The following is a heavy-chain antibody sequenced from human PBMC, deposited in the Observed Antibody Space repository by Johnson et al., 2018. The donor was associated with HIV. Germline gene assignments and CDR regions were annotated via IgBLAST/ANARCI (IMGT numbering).Heavy chain of an antibody. J-gene: IGHJ3*02. CDR3: VKGIDSSSWYAFDI. V-gene: IGHV3-13*01. Sequence: VQLVESGGGLVQPGGSLRLSCAASGFTFSSYDMHWVRQATGKGLEWVSAIGTAGDTYYPGSVKGRFTISRENAKNTLYLQMNSLRAEDTAVYYCVKGIDSSSWYAFDIWGQGTMVTVSS. D-gene: IGHD6-13*01. CDR1: GFTFSSYD. CDR2: IGTAGDT.